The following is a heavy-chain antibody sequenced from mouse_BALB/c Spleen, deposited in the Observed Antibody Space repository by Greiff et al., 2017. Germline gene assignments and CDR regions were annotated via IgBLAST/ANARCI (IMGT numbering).Heavy chain of an antibody. D-gene: IGHD2-13*01. V-gene: IGHV2-3*01. CDR1: GFSFTSYG. CDR3: AKGGDDYAMDY. CDR2: IWGDGST. J-gene: IGHJ4*01. Sequence: VKLQESGPGLVAPSQSLSITCAVPGFSFTSYGVSWVRQPPGKGLEWLGVIWGDGSTNYHSALISRLSISKDNSKSQVFLKLNSLQTDDTATYYCAKGGDDYAMDYWGQGTSVTVSS.